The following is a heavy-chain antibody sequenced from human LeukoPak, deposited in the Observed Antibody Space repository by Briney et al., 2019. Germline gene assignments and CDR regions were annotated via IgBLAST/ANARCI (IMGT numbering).Heavy chain of an antibody. CDR1: GFTFSSYV. J-gene: IGHJ4*02. V-gene: IGHV3-23*01. CDR2: ISDSGGST. CDR3: AKLPGRAADY. Sequence: GGSLRLSCAASGFTFSSYVMNWVRQASGKGLEWVSGISDSGGSTYYADSVKGRFTISRDNSKNTPYLQMNSLRAEDTAVYYCAKLPGRAADYWGQGTLVTVSS.